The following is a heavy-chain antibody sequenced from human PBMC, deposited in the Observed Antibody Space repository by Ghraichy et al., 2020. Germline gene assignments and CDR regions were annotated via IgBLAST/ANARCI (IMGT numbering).Heavy chain of an antibody. CDR3: ARDSGFRRLAFDY. CDR2: ISSSSSTI. D-gene: IGHD3-9*01. V-gene: IGHV3-48*02. CDR1: GFTFSTYS. J-gene: IGHJ4*02. Sequence: LSLTCAASGFTFSTYSMNWARQAPGKGLEWVSYISSSSSTIYYADSVKGRFTISRDNAKNSLYLQMNSLRDEDTAVYYCARDSGFRRLAFDYWGQGTLVTVSS.